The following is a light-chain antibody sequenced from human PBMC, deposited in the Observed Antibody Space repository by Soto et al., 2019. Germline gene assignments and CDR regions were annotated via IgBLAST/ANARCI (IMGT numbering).Light chain of an antibody. CDR3: QQSYSTPLT. V-gene: IGKV1-39*01. Sequence: DIQLTKAPSTLSASVGDRVTITCRASQRSSSYLNWYQQKPAKAPKLLIYAASSLQSGVPSRFSGSGSGTDFTLTISSLQPEDFATYYCQQSYSTPLTFGGGTKVDI. CDR2: AAS. CDR1: QRSSSY. J-gene: IGKJ4*01.